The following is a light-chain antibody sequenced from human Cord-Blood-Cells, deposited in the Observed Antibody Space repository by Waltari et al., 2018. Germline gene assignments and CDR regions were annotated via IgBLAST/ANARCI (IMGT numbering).Light chain of an antibody. Sequence: EIVLPQSPPTLSLSPGERDTLSCRASQTVSRYLAWYQQKPGQAPRLLIYDASIMATGIPARFSGSGSGTDFTLTISSLEPEDFAVYYCQQRSNWPPLFTFGPGTKVDIK. CDR1: QTVSRY. CDR3: QQRSNWPPLFT. CDR2: DAS. V-gene: IGKV3-11*01. J-gene: IGKJ3*01.